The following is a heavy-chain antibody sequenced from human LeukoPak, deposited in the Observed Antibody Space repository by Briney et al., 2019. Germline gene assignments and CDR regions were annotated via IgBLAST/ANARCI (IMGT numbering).Heavy chain of an antibody. V-gene: IGHV4-4*07. Sequence: SETLSLTCTGSGGSISSYYWSWIRQPAGKGLEGIGRIYTSGSTNYNPSLKSRVTMSVDTSKNQFSLKLSSVTAADTAVYYCAGSITMVRGVINYWGQGTLVTVSS. CDR2: IYTSGST. CDR3: AGSITMVRGVINY. D-gene: IGHD3-10*01. J-gene: IGHJ4*02. CDR1: GGSISSYY.